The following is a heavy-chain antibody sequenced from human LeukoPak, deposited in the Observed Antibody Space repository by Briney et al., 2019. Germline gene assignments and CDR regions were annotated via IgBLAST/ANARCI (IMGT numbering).Heavy chain of an antibody. Sequence: GSLRLSCAASGFTFSSYAMHWVRQAPGKGLEWVAVISYDGSNKYYADSVKGRFTISRDNSKNTLYLQMNSPRAEDTAVYYCARDIAVAGYYYYYYGMDVWGQGTTVTVSS. CDR3: ARDIAVAGYYYYYYGMDV. V-gene: IGHV3-30-3*01. CDR2: ISYDGSNK. J-gene: IGHJ6*02. D-gene: IGHD6-19*01. CDR1: GFTFSSYA.